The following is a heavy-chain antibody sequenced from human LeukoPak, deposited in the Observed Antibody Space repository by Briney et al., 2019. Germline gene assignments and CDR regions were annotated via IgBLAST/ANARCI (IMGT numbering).Heavy chain of an antibody. V-gene: IGHV4-4*07. D-gene: IGHD3-3*01. CDR1: GGSISSYY. Sequence: SETLSLTCTVSGGSISSYYWSWIRQPAGKGLEWIGRIYTSGSTNYNPSLKSRVTMSVDTSKNQFSLKLSSVTAADTAVYYCARGRASLRFLEGWRAFDIWGQGTMVTVSS. CDR3: ARGRASLRFLEGWRAFDI. CDR2: IYTSGST. J-gene: IGHJ3*02.